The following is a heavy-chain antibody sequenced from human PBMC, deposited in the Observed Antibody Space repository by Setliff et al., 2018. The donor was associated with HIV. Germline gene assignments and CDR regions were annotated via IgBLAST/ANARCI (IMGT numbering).Heavy chain of an antibody. V-gene: IGHV3-7*03. CDR2: IKEDGSET. J-gene: IGHJ4*02. Sequence: PGESLKISCAATGFTFRNYWMNWVRQAPGKGLEWVANIKEDGSETYYVDSAKGRFTVSRDNAKSSLFLQMNDLKAADTAIYYCARQNGALNYWGQGILVTVS. D-gene: IGHD1-1*01. CDR3: ARQNGALNY. CDR1: GFTFRNYW.